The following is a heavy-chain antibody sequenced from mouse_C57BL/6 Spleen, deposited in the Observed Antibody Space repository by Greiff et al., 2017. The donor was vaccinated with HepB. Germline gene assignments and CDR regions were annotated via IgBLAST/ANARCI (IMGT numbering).Heavy chain of an antibody. CDR1: GYTFTTYP. CDR2: FHPYNDDT. D-gene: IGHD1-1*01. V-gene: IGHV1-47*01. Sequence: VQLQQSGAELVKPGASVKMSCKASGYTFTTYPIEWMKQNHGKSLEWIGNFHPYNDDTKYNEKFKGKATLTVEKSSSTVYLELSRLTSDDSAVYYCARRSDYYGSSYGYAMDYWGQGTSVTVSS. CDR3: ARRSDYYGSSYGYAMDY. J-gene: IGHJ4*01.